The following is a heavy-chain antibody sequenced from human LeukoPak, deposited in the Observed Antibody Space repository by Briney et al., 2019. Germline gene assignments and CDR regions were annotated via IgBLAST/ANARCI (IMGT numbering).Heavy chain of an antibody. CDR3: ARRAGGYSHPYDY. J-gene: IGHJ4*02. V-gene: IGHV3-53*01. CDR1: GFTVSGNY. Sequence: GGSLRLSCAVSGFTVSGNYMSWVRQAPGKGLEWVSLIYSGGTTYYADSVKGQFTISRDNSKNTLYLQMNSLRAEDTAVYYCARRAGGYSHPYDYWGQGILVTVSS. CDR2: IYSGGTT. D-gene: IGHD4-23*01.